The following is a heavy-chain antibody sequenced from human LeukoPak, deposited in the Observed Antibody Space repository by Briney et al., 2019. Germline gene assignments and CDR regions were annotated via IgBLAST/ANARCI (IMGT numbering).Heavy chain of an antibody. CDR2: IWNDGSYK. Sequence: GGSLRLSCAASGFTFFNYGMHWVRQAPGKGLDWVAVIWNDGSYKYYADPVKGRFTISRDNPKNTLYLQMNSLRAEDTAVYYCAKGAGSPYYFDHWGQGTLVTVSS. V-gene: IGHV3-33*06. D-gene: IGHD1-1*01. J-gene: IGHJ4*02. CDR3: AKGAGSPYYFDH. CDR1: GFTFFNYG.